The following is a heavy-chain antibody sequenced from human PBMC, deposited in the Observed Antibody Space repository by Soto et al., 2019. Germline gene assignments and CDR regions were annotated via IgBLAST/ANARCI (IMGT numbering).Heavy chain of an antibody. CDR1: GFTFSTYG. J-gene: IGHJ4*03. D-gene: IGHD2-8*01. V-gene: IGHV3-23*01. Sequence: PGGSLRLSCAASGFTFSTYGMSWVRQAQGKGLEWVSAISNSGTGTYYADSVKGRFTVSRDNSNNTLYLQLNSLRAEDTAVYYCADGGFCSNGICSLYSWDKETLVTVSS. CDR3: ADGGFCSNGICSLYS. CDR2: ISNSGTGT.